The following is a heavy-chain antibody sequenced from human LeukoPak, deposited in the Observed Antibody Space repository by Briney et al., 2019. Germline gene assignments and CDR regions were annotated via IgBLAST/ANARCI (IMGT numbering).Heavy chain of an antibody. CDR3: ARHRGGAAASAFRYYYYMDV. D-gene: IGHD2-2*01. Sequence: SETLSLTCTVSGGSISSGDYYWSWIRQHPGKGLGWIGYIYYSGNTYYNPSLKSRVTISVDTSKNQFSLKLSSVTAADTAVYYCARHRGGAAASAFRYYYYMDVWGKGTTVTVSS. CDR1: GGSISSGDYY. J-gene: IGHJ6*03. CDR2: IYYSGNT. V-gene: IGHV4-31*03.